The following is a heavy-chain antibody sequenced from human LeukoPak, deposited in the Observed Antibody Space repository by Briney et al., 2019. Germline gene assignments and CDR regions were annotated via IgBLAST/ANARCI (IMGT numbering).Heavy chain of an antibody. V-gene: IGHV3-15*01. D-gene: IGHD3-3*01. CDR1: GFSFSKAR. CDR3: TTGGGVLRFL. CDR2: IKSKTDGETI. J-gene: IGHJ4*02. Sequence: GGSLRLSCTVSGFSFSKARFSWVRQVPGKGLEWVARIKSKTDGETIDYAAPVRGRFTISRDDSQNTLYLEMKSLKTEDTAVYYCTTGGGVLRFLGGQGTLVTVSS.